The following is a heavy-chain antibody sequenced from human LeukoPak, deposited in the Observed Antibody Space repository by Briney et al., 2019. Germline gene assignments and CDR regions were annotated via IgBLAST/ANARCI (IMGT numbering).Heavy chain of an antibody. CDR1: GGSISSYY. Sequence: SETLSLTCTVSGGSISSYYWSWIRQPAGKGLEWIGRIYTSGSTTYNPSLKSRVTMSVDTSKNQFSLKLSSVTAADTAVYYCARDSDIVVVVDATDYYYGMDVWGQGTTVTVSS. D-gene: IGHD2-15*01. CDR3: ARDSDIVVVVDATDYYYGMDV. V-gene: IGHV4-4*07. CDR2: IYTSGST. J-gene: IGHJ6*02.